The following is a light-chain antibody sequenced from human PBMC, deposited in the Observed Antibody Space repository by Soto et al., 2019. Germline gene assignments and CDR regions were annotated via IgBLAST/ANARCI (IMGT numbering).Light chain of an antibody. CDR1: QTVSSY. CDR3: QQYGTSPIT. CDR2: GAS. V-gene: IGKV3-20*01. J-gene: IGKJ5*01. Sequence: ENVLTHSPGTLSLSPGERATLSCRASQTVSSYLTWYQQRPGPAPSLLIYGASKRATGIPDRFSGSGSGTDFTLTISRLEPEDFALYYCQQYGTSPITFGQGTRLEIK.